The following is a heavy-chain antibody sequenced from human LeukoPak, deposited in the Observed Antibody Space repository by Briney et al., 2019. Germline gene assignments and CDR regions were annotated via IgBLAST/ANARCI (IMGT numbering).Heavy chain of an antibody. CDR2: IRYDGNNK. D-gene: IGHD1-26*01. CDR1: GFTFSSYA. V-gene: IGHV3-30*02. J-gene: IGHJ4*02. Sequence: GGSLRLSYAASGFTFSSYAIHWVRQAPGKGLEWVAFIRYDGNNKYYADSVKGRFTISRDNSKNTLYLQMNSLRAEDTAVYYCARDLLGWELHYFDYWGQGTLVTVSS. CDR3: ARDLLGWELHYFDY.